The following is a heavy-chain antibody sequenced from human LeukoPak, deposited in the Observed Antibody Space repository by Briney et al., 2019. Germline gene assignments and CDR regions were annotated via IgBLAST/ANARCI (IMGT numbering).Heavy chain of an antibody. CDR2: IYPGDSDT. V-gene: IGHV5-51*01. J-gene: IGHJ5*02. D-gene: IGHD3-22*01. CDR3: ARHAHLFTMIDHNWFDP. CDR1: GYSFTSYW. Sequence: PGESLKISCKGSGYSFTSYWIGWVRQMPGKGLEWMGIIYPGDSDTRYSPSFQGQVTISADKSISTAYLQWSSLKASDTAMYYCARHAHLFTMIDHNWFDPWGQGTLVTVSS.